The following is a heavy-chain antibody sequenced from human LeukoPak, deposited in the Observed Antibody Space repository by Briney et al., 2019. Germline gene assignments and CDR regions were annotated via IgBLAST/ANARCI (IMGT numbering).Heavy chain of an antibody. CDR3: TKDPPLTGGVYSAH. Sequence: ETLSLTCTVSGASISSYYWSWIRQPPGKGLEWIGLIKSKVDGGTTDYAAPVKGRFTISRDDSENTLYLQMSSLKIEDTAIYYCTKDPPLTGGVYSAHWGPGTLVTVSS. J-gene: IGHJ4*02. V-gene: IGHV3-15*07. D-gene: IGHD7-27*01. CDR1: GASISSYY. CDR2: IKSKVDGGTT.